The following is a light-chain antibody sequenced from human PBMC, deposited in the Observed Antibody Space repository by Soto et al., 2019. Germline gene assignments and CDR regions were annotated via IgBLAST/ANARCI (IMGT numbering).Light chain of an antibody. CDR3: QQDHTSSIT. CDR2: DAS. V-gene: IGKV1-5*01. CDR1: QSISSW. Sequence: DLQMTQSPSTLSASVGDRGTITCRASQSISSWLAWYQQKPGKAPNLLIYDASTWERGVPSRFSGTGSGTEFTLTIVRLQPDDFATYYCQQDHTSSITFGQGTRLEIK. J-gene: IGKJ5*01.